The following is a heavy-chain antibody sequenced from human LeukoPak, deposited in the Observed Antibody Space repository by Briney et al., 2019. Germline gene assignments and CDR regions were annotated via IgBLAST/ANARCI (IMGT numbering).Heavy chain of an antibody. J-gene: IGHJ2*01. CDR3: ARDFEYYDFWSGSPPDWYFDL. D-gene: IGHD3-3*01. CDR2: ISAYNGNT. CDR1: GYTFTSYG. V-gene: IGHV1-18*01. Sequence: GASVKVSCKASGYTFTSYGISWVRQAPGQGLEWMGWISAYNGNTNYAQKLQGRVTMTTDTSTSTAYMELRSLRSDDTAVYYCARDFEYYDFWSGSPPDWYFDLWGRGTLVTVSS.